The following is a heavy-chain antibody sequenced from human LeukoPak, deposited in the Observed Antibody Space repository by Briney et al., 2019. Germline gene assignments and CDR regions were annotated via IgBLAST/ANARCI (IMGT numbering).Heavy chain of an antibody. Sequence: ASMKVSCKASGYTFGGYFIHWVRQAPGQGLEWMGWINPLSGETNYTQKFEARVTMTRDTSITTAYMELTSLRFDDTAIYYCARIASDWGSKYWYFDLWGRGTLVTVSS. CDR3: ARIASDWGSKYWYFDL. V-gene: IGHV1-2*02. CDR2: INPLSGET. D-gene: IGHD2-21*01. J-gene: IGHJ2*01. CDR1: GYTFGGYF.